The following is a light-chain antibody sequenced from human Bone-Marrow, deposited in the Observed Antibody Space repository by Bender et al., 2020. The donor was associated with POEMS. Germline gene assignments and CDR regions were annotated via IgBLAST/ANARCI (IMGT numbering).Light chain of an antibody. CDR3: SSYTTSSTWV. CDR2: KDD. V-gene: IGLV1-47*01. Sequence: QSVLTQPPSVSGAPGQRVPISCSGSSASIGTNYVYWYRQFPRTAPNLLIYKDDQRPFGDPDRFSGSKSGASASLAISGLQAEGEADYYCSSYTTSSTWVFGGGTKLTVL. J-gene: IGLJ3*02. CDR1: SASIGTNY.